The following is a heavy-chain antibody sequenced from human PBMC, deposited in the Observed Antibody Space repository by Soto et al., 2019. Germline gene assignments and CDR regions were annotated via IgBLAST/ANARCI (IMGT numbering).Heavy chain of an antibody. V-gene: IGHV3-11*01. J-gene: IGHJ4*02. CDR1: GFTFSDYY. D-gene: IGHD3-22*01. CDR2: ISSSGSTI. Sequence: GGSLRLSCAASGFTFSDYYMSWIRQAPGKGLEWVSYISSSGSTIYYADSVKGRFTISRDNAKNSLYLQMNSLRAEDTAVYYCARSHLYYDSSDYPYYWGQGTLVTVSS. CDR3: ARSHLYYDSSDYPYY.